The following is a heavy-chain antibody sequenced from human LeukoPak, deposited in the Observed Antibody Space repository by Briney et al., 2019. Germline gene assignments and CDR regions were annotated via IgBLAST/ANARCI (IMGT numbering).Heavy chain of an antibody. Sequence: PGGSLRLSCAASGFTFSSYGMSWVRQAPGKGLEWVSAISGSGTGTYYADSVKGWFTISRDNSKSTIYLQMNSLRAEDTAVYYCAKDRPASHGSGSFGDYWGQGTLVTVST. J-gene: IGHJ4*02. CDR1: GFTFSSYG. CDR2: ISGSGTGT. V-gene: IGHV3-23*01. D-gene: IGHD3-10*01. CDR3: AKDRPASHGSGSFGDY.